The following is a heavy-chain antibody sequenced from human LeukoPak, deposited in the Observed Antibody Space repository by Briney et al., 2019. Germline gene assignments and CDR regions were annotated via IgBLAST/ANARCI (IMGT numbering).Heavy chain of an antibody. V-gene: IGHV4-30-2*01. Sequence: SQTLSLTCTVSGGSISSGGYYWSWIRQPPGKGLEWIGYIYHSGSTYYNPSLKSRVTISVDRSKNQFSLKLSSVTAADTAVYYCARAVSGSSDDPFDYWGQGTLVTVSS. D-gene: IGHD6-13*01. J-gene: IGHJ4*02. CDR3: ARAVSGSSDDPFDY. CDR1: GGSISSGGYY. CDR2: IYHSGST.